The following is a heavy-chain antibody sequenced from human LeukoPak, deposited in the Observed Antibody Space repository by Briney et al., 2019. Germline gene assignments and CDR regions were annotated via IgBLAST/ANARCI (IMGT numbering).Heavy chain of an antibody. V-gene: IGHV3-30-3*01. D-gene: IGHD5/OR15-5a*01. CDR1: GFTFSSYT. CDR2: VSYDGSIK. CDR3: TRVAEGYNVYNPGGEYDS. J-gene: IGHJ4*02. Sequence: AGGSLRLSCAASGFTFSSYTMNWVRQAPGKGLEWVALVSYDGSIKYYADSVKGRFTISRDNSKNTLYLQVNSLRLEDTAVYYCTRVAEGYNVYNPGGEYDSWGQGTLVTVSS.